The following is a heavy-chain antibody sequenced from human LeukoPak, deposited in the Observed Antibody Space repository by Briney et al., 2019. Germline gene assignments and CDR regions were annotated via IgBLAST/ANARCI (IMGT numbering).Heavy chain of an antibody. V-gene: IGHV3-30-3*01. CDR3: ARGERRDGYNFGY. CDR2: ISYDGSNK. D-gene: IGHD5-24*01. Sequence: GGSLRLSCAASGFTFSSYAMHWIRQAPGKGLEWVAVISYDGSNKYYADSVKGRFTISRDNSKNTLYLQMNSLRAEDTAVYYCARGERRDGYNFGYWGQGTLVTVSS. CDR1: GFTFSSYA. J-gene: IGHJ4*02.